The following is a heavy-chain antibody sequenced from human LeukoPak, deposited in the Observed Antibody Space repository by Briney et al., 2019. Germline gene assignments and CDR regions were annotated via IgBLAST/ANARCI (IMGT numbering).Heavy chain of an antibody. D-gene: IGHD2-2*01. CDR2: MNPNSGNT. V-gene: IGHV1-8*03. Sequence: ASVKVSCKASGYTFSIYGISWVRQAPGQGLEWMGWMNPNSGNTGYAQKFQGRVTITRNTSISTAYMELSSLRSEDTAVYYCARVYCSSTSCYPGHYYYYMDVWGKGTTVTISS. CDR3: ARVYCSSTSCYPGHYYYYMDV. J-gene: IGHJ6*03. CDR1: GYTFSIYG.